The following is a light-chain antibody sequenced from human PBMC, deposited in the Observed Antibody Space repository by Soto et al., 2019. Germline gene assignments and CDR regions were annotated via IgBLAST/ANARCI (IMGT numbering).Light chain of an antibody. V-gene: IGKV3-11*01. CDR3: QQRSKCPLT. Sequence: EIVLTQSPVTLSLSPGERATLSCRASLSVSTSLDWYQQKPGQSPRLLIYDAAHRATGIPVRFSGGGSGTDFTLTISSLEHEESAVYDCQQRSKCPLTFGGGTKVEIK. J-gene: IGKJ4*01. CDR1: LSVSTS. CDR2: DAA.